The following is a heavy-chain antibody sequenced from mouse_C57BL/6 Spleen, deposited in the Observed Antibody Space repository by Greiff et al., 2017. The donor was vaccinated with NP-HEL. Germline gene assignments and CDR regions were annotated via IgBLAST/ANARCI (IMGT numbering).Heavy chain of an antibody. V-gene: IGHV1-52*01. D-gene: IGHD2-2*01. Sequence: QVQLQQPGAELVRPGSSVKLSCKASGYTFTSYWMHWVKQRPIQGLEWIGNIDPSDSETHYNQKFKDKATLTVDKSSSTAYMQLSSLTSEDSAVYYWARSGYGYDGRGAMDYWGQGTSVTVSS. CDR2: IDPSDSET. J-gene: IGHJ4*01. CDR1: GYTFTSYW. CDR3: ARSGYGYDGRGAMDY.